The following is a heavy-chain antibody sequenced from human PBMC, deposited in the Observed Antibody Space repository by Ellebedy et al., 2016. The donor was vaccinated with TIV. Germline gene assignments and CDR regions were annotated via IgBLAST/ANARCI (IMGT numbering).Heavy chain of an antibody. CDR1: GFSLRTSGLG. V-gene: IGHV2-5*02. CDR3: AHAPIVLIPSARSGWFDP. J-gene: IGHJ5*02. CDR2: IYWDDDK. Sequence: SGPTLVKPTQTLTLTCTFSGFSLRTSGLGVGWIRQPPGKALEWLALIYWDDDKRYSPFLRSRLTISKDTSKNRVVLTMTDMDPVDTATYYCAHAPIVLIPSARSGWFDPWGQGTLVTVSS. D-gene: IGHD2-8*02.